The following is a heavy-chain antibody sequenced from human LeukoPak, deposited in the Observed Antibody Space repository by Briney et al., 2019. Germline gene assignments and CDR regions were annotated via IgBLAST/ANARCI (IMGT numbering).Heavy chain of an antibody. Sequence: PGGSLRLSCAASGFTVSSNYMSWVRQAPGERLEWVSIIYSGGTTYYTDSVKGRFTISRDNSNNMLYLQMNSLRAEDTAVYYCARGYCSGGSCYSKDYYYMDVWGKGTTVTVSS. CDR3: ARGYCSGGSCYSKDYYYMDV. CDR1: GFTVSSNY. V-gene: IGHV3-53*01. J-gene: IGHJ6*03. CDR2: IYSGGTT. D-gene: IGHD2-15*01.